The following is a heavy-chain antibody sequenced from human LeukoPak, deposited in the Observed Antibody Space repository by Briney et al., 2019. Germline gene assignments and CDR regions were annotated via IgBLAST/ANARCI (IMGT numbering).Heavy chain of an antibody. V-gene: IGHV3-21*01. J-gene: IGHJ3*01. CDR3: SRDLVYSHGSGSFEAFDF. Sequence: PGGSLRLSCAASGFTFSSYAMHWVRQAPGKGLEWVSSISSRSSYTYHADSVKGRFTIARDNAKNSLYLQMNSLRAEDTAVYYCSRDLVYSHGSGSFEAFDFWGQGTLVTVSS. D-gene: IGHD3-10*01. CDR1: GFTFSSYA. CDR2: ISSRSSYT.